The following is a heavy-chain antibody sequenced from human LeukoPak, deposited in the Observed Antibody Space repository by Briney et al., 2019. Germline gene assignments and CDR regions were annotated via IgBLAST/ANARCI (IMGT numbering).Heavy chain of an antibody. CDR3: AREHVDLGYCSGGSCRGTAFDI. J-gene: IGHJ3*02. V-gene: IGHV3-53*01. CDR1: GFTVSSNY. CDR2: IYSGGST. D-gene: IGHD2-15*01. Sequence: PGGSLRLSCAASGFTVSSNYMSWVRQAPGKGLEWVSVIYSGGSTYYADSVKGRFTISRDNSKNTLYLQMNSLRAEDTAVYYCAREHVDLGYCSGGSCRGTAFDIWGQGTMVTVSS.